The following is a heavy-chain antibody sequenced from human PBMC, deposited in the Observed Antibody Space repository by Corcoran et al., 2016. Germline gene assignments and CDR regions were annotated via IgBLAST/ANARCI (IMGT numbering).Heavy chain of an antibody. CDR1: GGTFSSYA. CDR2: TIPIFGTA. Sequence: QVQLVQSGAEVKKPGSSVMVSCKASGGTFSSYAISWVRQAPGQGLEWMGGTIPIFGTANYAQKFQGRVTITADKSTSTAYMELSSLRSEDTAVYYCARTGGGWFGGYMDVWGQGTTVTVSS. V-gene: IGHV1-69*06. D-gene: IGHD3-10*01. CDR3: ARTGGGWFGGYMDV. J-gene: IGHJ6*02.